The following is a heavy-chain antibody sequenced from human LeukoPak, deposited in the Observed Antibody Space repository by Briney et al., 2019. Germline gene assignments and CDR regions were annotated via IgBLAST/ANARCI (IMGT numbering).Heavy chain of an antibody. J-gene: IGHJ5*02. CDR3: ARQQLGRHWFDP. D-gene: IGHD6-13*01. Sequence: PGGSLRLSCAASGFTFSSYGMSWVRQAPGKGLEWVSAISGSGGSTYYADSVKGRFTISRDNSKNTLYLQMNSLRAEDMAVYYCARQQLGRHWFDPWGQGTLVTVSS. CDR2: ISGSGGST. CDR1: GFTFSSYG. V-gene: IGHV3-23*01.